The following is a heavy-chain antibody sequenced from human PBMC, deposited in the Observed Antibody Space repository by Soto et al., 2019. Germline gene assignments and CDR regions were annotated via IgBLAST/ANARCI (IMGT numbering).Heavy chain of an antibody. J-gene: IGHJ6*02. CDR1: GFTFDDYT. CDR2: ISWDGGST. D-gene: IGHD3-9*01. V-gene: IGHV3-43*01. CDR3: AKDIDVLRYFDSFLDV. Sequence: GGSLRLSCAASGFTFDDYTMHWVRQAPGKGLEWVSLISWDGGSTYYADSVKGRFTISRDNSKNSLYLQMNSLRTEDTALYYCAKDIDVLRYFDSFLDVWGQGTTVTVSS.